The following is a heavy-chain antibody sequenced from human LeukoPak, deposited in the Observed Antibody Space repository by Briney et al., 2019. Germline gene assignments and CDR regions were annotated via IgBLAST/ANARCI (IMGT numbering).Heavy chain of an antibody. D-gene: IGHD3-16*02. CDR2: INPNSGGT. CDR1: GYTFTSYG. CDR3: ARELYDYVWGSYRPLLFDY. V-gene: IGHV1-2*02. J-gene: IGHJ4*02. Sequence: ASVKVSCKASGYTFTSYGISWVRQAPGQGLEWMGWINPNSGGTNHAQKFQGRVTMTRDTSISTAYMELSRLRPDDTAVYYCARELYDYVWGSYRPLLFDYWGQGTLVTVSS.